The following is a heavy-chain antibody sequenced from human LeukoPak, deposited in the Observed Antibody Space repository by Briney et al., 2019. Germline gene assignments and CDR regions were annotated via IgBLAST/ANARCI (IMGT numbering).Heavy chain of an antibody. V-gene: IGHV1-2*02. D-gene: IGHD1-26*01. CDR2: INPNSGGT. CDR1: GYTFTGYY. CDR3: ARETDSGSYYFDY. Sequence: GASVKVSCKASGYTFTGYYIHWVRQAPGQGLEWMGWINPNSGGTNYAQKFQGRVTMTRDTSISTAYMELSRLRSDDTAVYYCARETDSGSYYFDYWGQGTLVTVSS. J-gene: IGHJ4*02.